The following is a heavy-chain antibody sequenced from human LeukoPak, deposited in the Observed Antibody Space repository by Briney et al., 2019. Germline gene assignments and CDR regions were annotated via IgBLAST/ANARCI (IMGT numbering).Heavy chain of an antibody. D-gene: IGHD5-12*01. Sequence: PGGSLRLSCAASGFTFSSYGMHWVRQAPGKGLEWVAVIWYDGSNKYYADSVKGRFTISRDNSKNTLYLQMNSLRAEDTAVYYCARSVWTEWLRLSDYWGQGTLVTVSS. CDR1: GFTFSSYG. V-gene: IGHV3-33*01. CDR3: ARSVWTEWLRLSDY. J-gene: IGHJ4*02. CDR2: IWYDGSNK.